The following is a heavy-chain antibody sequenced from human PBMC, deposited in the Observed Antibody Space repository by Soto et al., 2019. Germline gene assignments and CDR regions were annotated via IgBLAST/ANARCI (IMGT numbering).Heavy chain of an antibody. CDR1: GGTFSSYA. J-gene: IGHJ6*02. D-gene: IGHD4-4*01. V-gene: IGHV1-69*13. CDR3: ARDYSNYRYYYYGMDV. CDR2: IIPIFGTA. Sequence: SVKVSCKASGGTFSSYAISWVRQATGQGLEWMGGIIPIFGTANYAQKFQGRVTITADESTSTAYMELSSLRSEDTAVYYCARDYSNYRYYYYGMDVWGQGTTVTVSS.